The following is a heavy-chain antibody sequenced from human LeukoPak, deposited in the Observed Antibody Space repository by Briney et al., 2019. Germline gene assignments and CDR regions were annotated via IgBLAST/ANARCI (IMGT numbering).Heavy chain of an antibody. CDR2: IYYSGST. CDR3: ARQGIQPNYFDY. CDR1: GGSISSSSYY. V-gene: IGHV4-39*01. D-gene: IGHD5-18*01. Sequence: SETLSLTCTVSGGSISSSSYYWGWIRQPPGKGLEWIGSIYYSGSTYYNPSLKSRVTISVDTSKTQFSLKLSSVTAADTAVYYCARQGIQPNYFDYWGQGTLVTVSS. J-gene: IGHJ4*02.